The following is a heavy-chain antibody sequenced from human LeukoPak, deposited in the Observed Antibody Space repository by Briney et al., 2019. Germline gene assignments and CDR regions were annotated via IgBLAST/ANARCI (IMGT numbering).Heavy chain of an antibody. J-gene: IGHJ5*02. V-gene: IGHV4-34*01. CDR3: ARRPGYCPNGVRYKRNWFDP. D-gene: IGHD2-8*01. Sequence: PSEPLSLTCAVYGGSFSDYYWNWIRQPPGKGLEWIGEIDQTGSTNYNPSLKSRVTLSVDTSNNQFSLKLSSVTAADTAVYYCARRPGYCPNGVRYKRNWFDPWGQGTLVTVSS. CDR1: GGSFSDYY. CDR2: IDQTGST.